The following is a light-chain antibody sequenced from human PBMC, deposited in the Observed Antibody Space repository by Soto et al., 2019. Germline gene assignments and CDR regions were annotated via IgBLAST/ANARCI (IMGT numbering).Light chain of an antibody. CDR3: QQRSNWPPSIT. CDR2: GAS. J-gene: IGKJ5*01. CDR1: QSVSSN. V-gene: IGKV3-11*01. Sequence: EIVMTQSPATLSVSPGEGATLSCRASQSVSSNLTWYQQKPGQAPRLLIYGASDRATGIPARFSGSGSGTDFTLTISSLEPEDFAVYYCQQRSNWPPSITFGQGTRLEIK.